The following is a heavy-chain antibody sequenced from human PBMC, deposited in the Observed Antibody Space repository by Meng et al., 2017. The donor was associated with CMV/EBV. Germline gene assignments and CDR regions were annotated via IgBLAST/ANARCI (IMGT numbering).Heavy chain of an antibody. CDR1: GTFSSYA. J-gene: IGHJ4*02. V-gene: IGHV1-69*05. D-gene: IGHD3-22*01. CDR2: IIPIFGTA. Sequence: GTFSSYAISWVRQAPGQGLEWMGGIIPIFGTANYAQKFQGRVTITTDESTSTAYMELSSLRSEDTAVYYCARAMGDSSGYYYFHFDYWGQGTLVTVS. CDR3: ARAMGDSSGYYYFHFDY.